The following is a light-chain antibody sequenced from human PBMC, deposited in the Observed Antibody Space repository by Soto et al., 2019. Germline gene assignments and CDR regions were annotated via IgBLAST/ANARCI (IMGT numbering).Light chain of an antibody. CDR1: QSVSNNY. CDR2: GAS. CDR3: QQYGSSPPT. J-gene: IGKJ1*01. V-gene: IGKV3-20*01. Sequence: EIVLTQSPGTLSLSPGERATLSCRASQSVSNNYLAWYQRKPGQAPRLLIYGASSRATGIPGRFSGSGSGTDFTLTITRLEPEDFAVYYCQQYGSSPPTFGQGTKVELK.